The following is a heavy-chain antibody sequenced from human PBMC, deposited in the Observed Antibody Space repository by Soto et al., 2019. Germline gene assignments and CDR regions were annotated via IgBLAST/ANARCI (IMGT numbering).Heavy chain of an antibody. D-gene: IGHD3-3*02. CDR1: GGSISSGGYS. J-gene: IGHJ3*02. CDR2: IYHSGST. V-gene: IGHV4-30-2*01. Sequence: QLQLQESGSGLVKPSQTLSLTCAVSGGSISSGGYSWSWIRQPPGKGLEWIGYIYHSGSTYYNPSLKSRVTISVDRSKNQFSLRLSSVTAADTGVYYCVRYDRINMKPYSPEGFHIWGQGTMVTVSS. CDR3: VRYDRINMKPYSPEGFHI.